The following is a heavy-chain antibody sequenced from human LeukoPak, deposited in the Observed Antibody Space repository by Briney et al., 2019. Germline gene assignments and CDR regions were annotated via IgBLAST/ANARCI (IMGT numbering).Heavy chain of an antibody. J-gene: IGHJ3*02. D-gene: IGHD3-10*01. CDR3: ARGVGDYSAFDI. Sequence: GGSLRLSCAASGFTFSSYAMHWVRQAPGKGLEWVAVISYDGSNKYYADSVKGRFTISRDNSKNTLYLQMNSLRAEDTAVYYCARGVGDYSAFDIWGQGTMVTVSS. V-gene: IGHV3-30-3*01. CDR2: ISYDGSNK. CDR1: GFTFSSYA.